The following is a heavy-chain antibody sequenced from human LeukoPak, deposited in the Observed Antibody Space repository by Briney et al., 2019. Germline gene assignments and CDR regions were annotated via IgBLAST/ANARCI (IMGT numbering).Heavy chain of an antibody. CDR1: GGTFSSYA. J-gene: IGHJ3*02. V-gene: IGHV1-69*04. CDR2: IIPILGIA. D-gene: IGHD6-13*01. CDR3: ARDRLQQQLVGDAFDI. Sequence: SVKVSCKASGGTFSSYAISWVRQATGQGLEWMGMIIPILGIANYAQKFQGRVTVTADKSTSTAYMELSSLRSEDTAVYYCARDRLQQQLVGDAFDIWGQGTMVTVSS.